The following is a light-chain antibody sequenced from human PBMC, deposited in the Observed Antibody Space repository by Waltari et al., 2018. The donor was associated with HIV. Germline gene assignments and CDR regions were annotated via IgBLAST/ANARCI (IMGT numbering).Light chain of an antibody. Sequence: QLVLTQSPSASASLGASVKLTCTLSSGHNNYAIAWHQQQPAKGPRDLMKLNSDGTHNNGVGIPDRFSGSSSGAERYLTISSLQSEDEADYYCQTWGTGLVFGGGTKLTVL. CDR2: LNSDGTH. CDR1: SGHNNYA. V-gene: IGLV4-69*01. CDR3: QTWGTGLV. J-gene: IGLJ3*02.